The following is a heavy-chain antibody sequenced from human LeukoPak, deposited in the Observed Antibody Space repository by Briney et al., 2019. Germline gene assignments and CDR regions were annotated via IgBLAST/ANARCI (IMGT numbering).Heavy chain of an antibody. V-gene: IGHV1-2*02. J-gene: IGHJ4*02. CDR2: INPNSGGT. CDR1: GYTFTCRY. CDR3: AREGHCSSTNCYFSFDY. D-gene: IGHD2-2*01. Sequence: ASVKVSCKASGYTFTCRYVHWVRQAPGQGLEWMGWINPNSGGTNNAQKFQGRVTMTRDTSISTAYMELSRLRSDDTAVYYCAREGHCSSTNCYFSFDYWGQGTLVTVSS.